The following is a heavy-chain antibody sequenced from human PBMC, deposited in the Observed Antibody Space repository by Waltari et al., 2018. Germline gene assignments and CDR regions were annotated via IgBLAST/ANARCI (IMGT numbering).Heavy chain of an antibody. CDR2: VDPEDGET. CDR3: ATDRDCSGGSCYSHYYYYMDV. D-gene: IGHD2-15*01. Sequence: EVQLVQSGAEVKKPGATVKISCKASGYTFTDYYMHWVQQAPGKGLEWMGRVDPEDGETIYAEKFQGRVTITADTYTDTAYMELSSLRSEDTAVYYCATDRDCSGGSCYSHYYYYMDVWGKGTTVTVSS. V-gene: IGHV1-69-2*01. CDR1: GYTFTDYY. J-gene: IGHJ6*03.